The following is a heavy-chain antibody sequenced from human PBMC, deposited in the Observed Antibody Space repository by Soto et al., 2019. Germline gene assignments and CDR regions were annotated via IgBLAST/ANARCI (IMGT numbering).Heavy chain of an antibody. CDR1: GFTFSTYA. CDR3: AKDFPTGTTNTCFDV. CDR2: ITGSGGRT. J-gene: IGHJ4*02. V-gene: IGHV3-23*01. Sequence: PGGSLRLSCAASGFTFSTYAMSWVRQAPGKGLEWVSGITGSGGRTFYADSVKGRFTISRDNSKNTLYLQMNSLRAEDTAVYYCAKDFPTGTTNTCFDVRGLGTPVTVSS. D-gene: IGHD4-17*01.